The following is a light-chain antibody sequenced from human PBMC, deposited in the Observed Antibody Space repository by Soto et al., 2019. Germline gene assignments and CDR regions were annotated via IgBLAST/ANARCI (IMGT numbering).Light chain of an antibody. Sequence: EIVLTQSPGTLSLSPGERATLSCRASQSVSSSSLAWYQQRRGQAPRLLIHGASSRATGTPDRFSGSGSGTDFTLTISRLEPEDFAVYYCQQYGSSPRTFGQGTKVDIK. V-gene: IGKV3-20*01. CDR2: GAS. J-gene: IGKJ1*01. CDR1: QSVSSSS. CDR3: QQYGSSPRT.